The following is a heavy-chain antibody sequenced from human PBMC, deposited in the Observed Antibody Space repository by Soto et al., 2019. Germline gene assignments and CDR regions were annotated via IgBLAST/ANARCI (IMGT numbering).Heavy chain of an antibody. Sequence: SVKVSCKASGGTFSSYAISWVRQAPGQGLEWMGGIIPIFGTANYAQKFQGRVTITADESTSTAYMELSSLRSEDTAVYYCARDVEMATPDYYYYYVIDFWGQRSTVTGSS. J-gene: IGHJ6*02. CDR2: IIPIFGTA. CDR3: ARDVEMATPDYYYYYVIDF. CDR1: GGTFSSYA. V-gene: IGHV1-69*13.